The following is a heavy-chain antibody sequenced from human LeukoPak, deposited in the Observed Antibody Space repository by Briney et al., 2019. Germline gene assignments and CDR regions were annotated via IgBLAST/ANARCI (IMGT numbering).Heavy chain of an antibody. Sequence: GGSLRLSCAASGFTFSSYWMSWVRQAPGKGLEWVANIKQDGSEKYYVDSVKGRFTISRDNAKNSLYLQMNSMRAEDTAVYYCARDRSGYSYGPLSVFSPKRAYYFDYWGQGTLVTVSS. CDR1: GFTFSSYW. CDR3: ARDRSGYSYGPLSVFSPKRAYYFDY. D-gene: IGHD5-18*01. J-gene: IGHJ4*02. V-gene: IGHV3-7*01. CDR2: IKQDGSEK.